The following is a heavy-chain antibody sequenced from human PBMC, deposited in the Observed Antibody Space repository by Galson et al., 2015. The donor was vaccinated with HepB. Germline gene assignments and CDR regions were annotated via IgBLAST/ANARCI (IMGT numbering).Heavy chain of an antibody. CDR3: ARFESVEQGLDY. D-gene: IGHD1/OR15-1a*01. Sequence: SETLSLTCTVSGGSISSYYWSWIRQPPGKGLEWIGYIYYSGSTNYNPSLKSRVTISVDTSKNQFSLKLSSVTAADTAVYYCARFESVEQGLDYWGQGTLVTVSS. J-gene: IGHJ4*02. V-gene: IGHV4-59*12. CDR1: GGSISSYY. CDR2: IYYSGST.